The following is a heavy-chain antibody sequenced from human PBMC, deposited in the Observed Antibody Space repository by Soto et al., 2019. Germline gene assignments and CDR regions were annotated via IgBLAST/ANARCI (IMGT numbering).Heavy chain of an antibody. CDR1: GFTFSSYG. Sequence: GGSLRLSCAASGFTFSSYGMHWVRQAPGKWLEWVAVISYDGSNKYYADSVKGRFTISRDNSKNTLYLQMNSLRAEDTAVYYCAKDLETTYYGSGTTPMDVWGQGXTVTVYS. CDR3: AKDLETTYYGSGTTPMDV. V-gene: IGHV3-30*18. D-gene: IGHD3-10*01. J-gene: IGHJ6*02. CDR2: ISYDGSNK.